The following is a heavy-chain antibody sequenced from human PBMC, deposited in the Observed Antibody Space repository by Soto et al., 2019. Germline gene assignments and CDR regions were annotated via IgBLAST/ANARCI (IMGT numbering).Heavy chain of an antibody. V-gene: IGHV4-31*03. Sequence: SETLSLTCTVSGGSISSGGYYWSWIRQHPGKGLEWIGYIYYSGSTYYNPSLKSRVTISVDTSKNQFSLKLSSVTAADTAVYYCARLRSAIGFYYYYGMDVWGQGTTVTVSS. CDR2: IYYSGST. J-gene: IGHJ6*02. CDR3: ARLRSAIGFYYYYGMDV. D-gene: IGHD2-2*01. CDR1: GGSISSGGYY.